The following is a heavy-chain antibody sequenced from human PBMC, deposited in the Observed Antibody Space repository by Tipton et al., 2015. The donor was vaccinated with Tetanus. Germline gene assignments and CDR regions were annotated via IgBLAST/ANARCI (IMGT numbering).Heavy chain of an antibody. J-gene: IGHJ4*02. D-gene: IGHD3-3*01. Sequence: TLSLTCTVSGASIRGGTFYWGWIRQPPGKGLEWIGSIYESGDTYYIPSLKSRVTISVDTSTNQFSLTLNSMAAADTGVYYCARHQSGYFTPFDYWGQGKLVIVSS. V-gene: IGHV4-39*01. CDR3: ARHQSGYFTPFDY. CDR1: GASIRGGTFY. CDR2: IYESGDT.